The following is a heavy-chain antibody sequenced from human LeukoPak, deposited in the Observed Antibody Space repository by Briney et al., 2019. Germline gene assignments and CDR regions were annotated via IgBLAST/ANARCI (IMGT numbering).Heavy chain of an antibody. Sequence: PSETLSLTCTDSGGSISSYYWSWIRQPPGKGLEWIGYIYYSGSTNYNPSLKSRVTISTDMSKNQFSLKLSSVTAADTAVYYCARQTFGVLYFDSWGQGTLVIVSS. D-gene: IGHD3-10*01. CDR1: GGSISSYY. V-gene: IGHV4-59*08. J-gene: IGHJ4*02. CDR3: ARQTFGVLYFDS. CDR2: IYYSGST.